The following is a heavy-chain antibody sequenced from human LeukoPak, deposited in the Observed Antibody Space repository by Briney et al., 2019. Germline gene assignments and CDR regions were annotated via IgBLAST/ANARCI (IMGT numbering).Heavy chain of an antibody. CDR3: AKDIRIRLWSAGSEY. D-gene: IGHD5-18*01. CDR1: GFTFSSYA. CDR2: ISGSGGST. V-gene: IGHV3-23*01. J-gene: IGHJ4*02. Sequence: PGGSLTVSCAASGFTFSSYAMSWVRQAPGKGLEWVSAISGSGGSTYYADYEKGRSTISRDNSKNTLYLQMNSLRAEDTAVYYCAKDIRIRLWSAGSEYWGQGTPVTVSS.